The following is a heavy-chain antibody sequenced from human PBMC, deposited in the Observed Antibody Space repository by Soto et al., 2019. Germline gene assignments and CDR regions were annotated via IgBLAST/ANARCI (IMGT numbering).Heavy chain of an antibody. D-gene: IGHD5-18*01. CDR2: IKSKANRYET. J-gene: IGHJ4*01. CDR1: GFSFSGSA. Sequence: GGSLRLSCAASGFSFSGSAMHWVRQASGKGLEWVGRIKSKANRYETSYGESVKGRFSVSRDDSKNTAHLQMNSLQTEDTAVYYSDTDHTASDTGLDYWGHGTLVTVSS. V-gene: IGHV3-73*01. CDR3: DTDHTASDTGLDY.